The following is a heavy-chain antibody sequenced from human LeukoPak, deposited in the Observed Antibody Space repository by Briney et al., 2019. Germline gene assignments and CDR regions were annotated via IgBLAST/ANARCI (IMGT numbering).Heavy chain of an antibody. CDR2: INPSGGGT. CDR3: ARVMNVLTDYGMDV. J-gene: IGHJ6*02. CDR1: GYSFTSYY. Sequence: ASVKVSCKASGYSFTSYYMHWVRQAPGQGLEWMGIINPSGGGTSYAQKFQGRVTMTRDTSTSTGYMELSSLRSEDTAVYYCARVMNVLTDYGMDVWGQGTTVTVSS. V-gene: IGHV1-46*01. D-gene: IGHD3-9*01.